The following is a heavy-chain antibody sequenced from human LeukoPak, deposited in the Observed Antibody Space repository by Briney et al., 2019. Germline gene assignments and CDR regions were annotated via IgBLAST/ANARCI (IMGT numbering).Heavy chain of an antibody. J-gene: IGHJ4*02. CDR1: GDPISSHSDY. V-gene: IGHV4-61*08. CDR2: IYYSGST. Sequence: PSETLSLTCTVSGDPISSHSDYKWTWIRHTPGRGLEWIGYIYYSGSTSYNPSLKSRVIISVDTSKNQFSLKLTSVTAADTAVYYCAREYSGFDYWAQGTLVTVST. CDR3: AREYSGFDY. D-gene: IGHD5-12*01.